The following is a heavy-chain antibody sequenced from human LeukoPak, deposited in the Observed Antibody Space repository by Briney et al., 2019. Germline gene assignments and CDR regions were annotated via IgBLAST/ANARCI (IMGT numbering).Heavy chain of an antibody. Sequence: GGSLRLSCAASGFTFSSYAMSWVRQARGKGLEWVSAISGSGGSTYYADSVKGRFTISRDNSKNTLYLQMNSLRADDTAVYYCAKNYRPWEPHGYYYYMDVWGKGTTVTVSS. J-gene: IGHJ6*03. D-gene: IGHD1-26*01. V-gene: IGHV3-23*01. CDR1: GFTFSSYA. CDR2: ISGSGGST. CDR3: AKNYRPWEPHGYYYYMDV.